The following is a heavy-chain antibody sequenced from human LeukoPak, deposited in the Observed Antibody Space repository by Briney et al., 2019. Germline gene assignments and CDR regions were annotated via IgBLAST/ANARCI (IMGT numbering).Heavy chain of an antibody. CDR2: ISYDGSNK. CDR1: GFTFSSYA. J-gene: IGHJ4*02. D-gene: IGHD4-17*01. V-gene: IGHV3-30-3*01. Sequence: PGGSLRLSCAASGFTFSSYAMHWVRQAPGKGLEWVAVISYDGSNKYYADSVKGRFTISRDNSKNTLYLQMNSLRAEDTAVYYCARELRRGPYFDYWGQGTLVTVSS. CDR3: ARELRRGPYFDY.